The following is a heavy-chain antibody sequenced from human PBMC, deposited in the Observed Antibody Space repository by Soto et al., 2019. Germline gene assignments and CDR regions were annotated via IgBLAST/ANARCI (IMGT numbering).Heavy chain of an antibody. CDR3: ARGMAEEQIFYYFDY. CDR1: GGSISSGDYY. Sequence: PSETLSLTCTVSGGSISSGDYYWSWIRQHPGKGLEWIGHTYHSGNPYYNPSLKNRVTISVDASKSQFYLKLRSVTAADTAVYYCARGMAEEQIFYYFDYWGQGALVTVSS. D-gene: IGHD3-9*01. CDR2: TYHSGNP. J-gene: IGHJ4*02. V-gene: IGHV4-61*08.